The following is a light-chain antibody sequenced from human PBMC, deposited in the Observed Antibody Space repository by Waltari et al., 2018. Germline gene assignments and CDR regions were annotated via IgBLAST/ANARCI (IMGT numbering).Light chain of an antibody. Sequence: FMLTQPHSVSESPGKTVTISCTRSSGNIATNYVQWYQQRPGGAPTKVIYEDNQRPSGVPDRFSGSIDSSSNSASLIISGLKAEDEADYYCQSFDSSHVVFGGGTKLTVL. CDR1: SGNIATNY. J-gene: IGLJ2*01. CDR2: EDN. V-gene: IGLV6-57*03. CDR3: QSFDSSHVV.